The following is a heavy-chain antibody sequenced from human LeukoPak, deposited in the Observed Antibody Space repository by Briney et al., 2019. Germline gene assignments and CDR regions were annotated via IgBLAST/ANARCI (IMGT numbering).Heavy chain of an antibody. CDR2: IKRDGSET. CDR3: ARDRGRYSSSSAPLDY. V-gene: IGHV3-7*01. J-gene: IGHJ4*02. Sequence: PGGSLRLSCAASGFTFSSYWTSWVRQAPGKGLEWVANIKRDGSETYYVVSVKGRFTISRDNAKNSLYLQMNSLRAEDTAIYYCARDRGRYSSSSAPLDYWGQGTLVTVSS. D-gene: IGHD6-6*01. CDR1: GFTFSSYW.